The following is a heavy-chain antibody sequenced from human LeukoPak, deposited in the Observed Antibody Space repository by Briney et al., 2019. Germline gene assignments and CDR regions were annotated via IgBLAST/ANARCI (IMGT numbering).Heavy chain of an antibody. V-gene: IGHV4-4*07. J-gene: IGHJ4*02. D-gene: IGHD2-21*01. CDR3: ARVRSCGGDCYHFDY. CDR1: GGSISGYY. Sequence: SETLSLTCTVSGGSISGYYWSWIRQSAGKGLEWIGRIYTSGSTNYNPSLKSRVTMSVDTSKNQLSLKLSSVTAADTAVCYCARVRSCGGDCYHFDYWGQGTLVTVSS. CDR2: IYTSGST.